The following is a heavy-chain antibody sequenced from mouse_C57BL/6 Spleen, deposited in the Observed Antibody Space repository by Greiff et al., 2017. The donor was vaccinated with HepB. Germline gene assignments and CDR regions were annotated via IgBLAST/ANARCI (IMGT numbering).Heavy chain of an antibody. D-gene: IGHD2-1*01. CDR2: IRNKANGYTT. Sequence: EVKVEESGGGLVQPGGSLSLSCAASGFTFTDYYMSWVRQPPGKALEWLGFIRNKANGYTTEYSASVKGRFTISRDNSQSILYLQMNALRAEDSATYYCARYGNYEAMDYWGQGTSVTVSS. CDR3: ARYGNYEAMDY. J-gene: IGHJ4*01. CDR1: GFTFTDYY. V-gene: IGHV7-3*01.